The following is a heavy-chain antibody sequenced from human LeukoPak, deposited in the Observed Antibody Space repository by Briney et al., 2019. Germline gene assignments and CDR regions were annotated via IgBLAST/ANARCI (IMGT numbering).Heavy chain of an antibody. CDR3: ARDYQMFGEFDY. CDR2: ISSSSSYI. V-gene: IGHV3-21*01. CDR1: GFTFSSYS. J-gene: IGHJ4*02. Sequence: GGSLRLSCAASGFTFSSYSMNWVRQAPEKGLEWVSSISSSSSYIYYADSVKGRFTISRDNAKNSLYLQMNSLRAEDTAVYYCARDYQMFGEFDYWGQGTLVTVSS. D-gene: IGHD3-10*02.